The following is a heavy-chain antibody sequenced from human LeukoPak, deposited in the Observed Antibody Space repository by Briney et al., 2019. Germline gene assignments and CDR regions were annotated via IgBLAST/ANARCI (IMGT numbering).Heavy chain of an antibody. V-gene: IGHV4-61*02. D-gene: IGHD1-14*01. J-gene: IGHJ1*01. Sequence: PSETLSLTCTVSGGSISSGNYFWSWIRQPAGKGLEWIGRIYTSGSTSYNPSLKSRVTVSLDTSKNQFSLNLSSVTAADTAVYYCARGNPFQHWGQGTLVSVSS. CDR1: GGSISSGNYF. CDR2: IYTSGST. CDR3: ARGNPFQH.